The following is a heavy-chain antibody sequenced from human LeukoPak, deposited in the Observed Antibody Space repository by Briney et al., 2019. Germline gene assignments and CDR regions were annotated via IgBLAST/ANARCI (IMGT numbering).Heavy chain of an antibody. D-gene: IGHD5-24*01. V-gene: IGHV3-48*03. CDR1: GFTFSSYE. J-gene: IGHJ4*02. Sequence: PGGSLRLSCSAAGFTFSSYEMNWVRKAPGKGLEWVSYISSSGSTIYYADSVKGRFTISRDNVKNSLYLQINSLRAEDTAVYYCVREGKYGYNFDYWGQGTLVTVSS. CDR3: VREGKYGYNFDY. CDR2: ISSSGSTI.